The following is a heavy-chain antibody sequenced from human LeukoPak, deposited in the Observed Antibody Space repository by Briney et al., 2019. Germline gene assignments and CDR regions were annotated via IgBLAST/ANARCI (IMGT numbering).Heavy chain of an antibody. J-gene: IGHJ4*02. V-gene: IGHV4-59*11. CDR1: GGSISSHF. CDR3: SSHSGYDQIWESYFDY. Sequence: SETLSLTCSVSGGSISSHFWSWIRQTPGKGLEWIGYISYRGSTKYNPSLKSRVSISVDTSKNQFFLRLTSLTAADTAVYYCSSHSGYDQIWESYFDYWGRGTLVIVSS. D-gene: IGHD5-12*01. CDR2: ISYRGST.